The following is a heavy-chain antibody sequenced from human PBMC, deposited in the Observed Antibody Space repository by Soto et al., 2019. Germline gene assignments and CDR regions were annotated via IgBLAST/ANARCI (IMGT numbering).Heavy chain of an antibody. V-gene: IGHV1-18*01. CDR1: GYTITNSG. CDR3: ARVGYSSVLPHFDY. CDR2: ISAYNGNT. J-gene: IGHJ4*02. D-gene: IGHD6-19*01. Sequence: GASVKVSRKGSGYTITNSGIRLVGQAPGQGLEWMGWISAYNGNTNYAQKLQGRVTMTTDTSTSTAYMELRSLRSDDTAVYYCARVGYSSVLPHFDYWGQGTLVTVSS.